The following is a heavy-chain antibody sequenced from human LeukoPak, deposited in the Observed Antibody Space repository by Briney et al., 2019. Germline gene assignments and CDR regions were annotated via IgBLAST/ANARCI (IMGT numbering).Heavy chain of an antibody. D-gene: IGHD1-26*01. CDR1: GFTFDDYA. J-gene: IGHJ6*02. V-gene: IGHV3-9*01. CDR2: ISWNSGSI. CDR3: ARLVGATAYYYYGMDV. Sequence: PGRSLRLSCAASGFTFDDYAMHWVRQAPGKGLEWVSGISWNSGSIGYADSVKGRFTISRDNAKNSLYLQMNSLRAEDTAVYYCARLVGATAYYYYGMDVWGQGTTVTVSS.